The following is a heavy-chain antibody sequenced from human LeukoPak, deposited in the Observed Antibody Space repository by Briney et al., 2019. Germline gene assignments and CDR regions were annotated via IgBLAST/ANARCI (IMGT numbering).Heavy chain of an antibody. CDR1: GFTFSGYG. D-gene: IGHD2-15*01. CDR3: ARRPEDCSGNSCYTAPDY. V-gene: IGHV3-30*02. J-gene: IGHJ4*02. Sequence: GGSLRLSCAASGFTFSGYGMHWVRQAAGKGLEWVAFIRYDGSNKYYADSVKGRFTISRDNSKNTLYLQMNSLRPEDTAVYYCARRPEDCSGNSCYTAPDYWGQGTQVTVSS. CDR2: IRYDGSNK.